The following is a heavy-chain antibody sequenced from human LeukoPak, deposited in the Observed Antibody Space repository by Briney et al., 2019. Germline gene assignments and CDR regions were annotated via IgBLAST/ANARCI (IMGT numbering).Heavy chain of an antibody. J-gene: IGHJ4*02. CDR2: ISSSSSYI. CDR3: ARGDSSFPFDY. Sequence: VGSLRLSCAASGFTFSSYSMNWVRQAPGKGLEWVSSISSSSSYIYYAESVKGRFTISRDNAKNSPYLQMNSLRAEDTAVYYCARGDSSFPFDYWGQGTLVTVSS. V-gene: IGHV3-21*01. CDR1: GFTFSSYS. D-gene: IGHD3-22*01.